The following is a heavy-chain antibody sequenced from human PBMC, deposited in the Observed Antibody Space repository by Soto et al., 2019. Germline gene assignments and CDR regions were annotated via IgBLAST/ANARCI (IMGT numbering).Heavy chain of an antibody. CDR1: GGTFSSYA. J-gene: IGHJ3*02. D-gene: IGHD2-15*01. CDR2: IIPIFGTA. CDR3: ARVYCSGGSCYLDAFDI. Sequence: SVKVSCKASGGTFSSYAISWVRQAPGQGLEWMGGIIPIFGTANYAQKFQGRVTITADESTSTAYMELSSLRSEDTAVYYCARVYCSGGSCYLDAFDIWGQGTMVTVSS. V-gene: IGHV1-69*13.